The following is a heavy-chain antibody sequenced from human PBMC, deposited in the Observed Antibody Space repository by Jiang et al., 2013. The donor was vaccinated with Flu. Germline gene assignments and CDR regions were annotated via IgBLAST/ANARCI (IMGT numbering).Heavy chain of an antibody. V-gene: IGHV4-39*01. CDR1: GGSISSSSYY. CDR3: ARHVDPVYAREFDY. J-gene: IGHJ4*02. D-gene: IGHD2-8*01. Sequence: GPGLVKPSETLSLTCTVSGGSISSSSYYWGWIRQPPGKGLEWIGSIYYSGSTYYNPSLKSRVTISVDTSKNQFSLKLSSVTAADTAVYYCARHVDPVYAREFDYWGQGTLVTVSS. CDR2: IYYSGST.